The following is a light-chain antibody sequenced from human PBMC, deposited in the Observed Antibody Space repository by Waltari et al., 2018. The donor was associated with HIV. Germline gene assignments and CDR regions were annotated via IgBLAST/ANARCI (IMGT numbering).Light chain of an antibody. Sequence: EIVLTQSRGTLSLSPGERATPSCRASQSVSSSYLAWYQQKPGQAPRLLIYGASSRATGIPDRFSGSGSGTEFTLTISRLEPEDFAVYYCQQYGSSPPLTFGGGTKVEIK. CDR3: QQYGSSPPLT. V-gene: IGKV3-20*01. J-gene: IGKJ4*01. CDR2: GAS. CDR1: QSVSSSY.